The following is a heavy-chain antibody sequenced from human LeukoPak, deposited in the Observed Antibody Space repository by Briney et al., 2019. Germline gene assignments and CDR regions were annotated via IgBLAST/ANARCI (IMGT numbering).Heavy chain of an antibody. D-gene: IGHD2-2*01. CDR1: GYTFTGYY. CDR2: INPNSGGT. V-gene: IGHV1-2*02. CDR3: ARNTRDYTYCSSTSCSYNWFDP. J-gene: IGHJ5*02. Sequence: GASVKVSCKASGYTFTGYYMHWVRQAPGQGLEWMGWINPNSGGTNYAQKFQGRVTMTRDTSISTAYMELSRLRSDDTAVYYCARNTRDYTYCSSTSCSYNWFDPWGQGTLVTVSS.